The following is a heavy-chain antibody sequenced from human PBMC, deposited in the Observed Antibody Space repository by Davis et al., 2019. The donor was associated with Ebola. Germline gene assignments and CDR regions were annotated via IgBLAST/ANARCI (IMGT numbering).Heavy chain of an antibody. CDR3: AKTPLRYYYGSGSYYDY. CDR2: INSDGSST. CDR1: GFTFSSYW. Sequence: HTGGSLRLSCVASGFTFSSYWMHWVRQAPGKGLVWVSRINSDGSSTNYADSVKGRFTISRDNSKNTLYLQMNSLRAEDTAVYYCAKTPLRYYYGSGSYYDYWGQGTLVTVSS. D-gene: IGHD3-10*01. V-gene: IGHV3-74*01. J-gene: IGHJ4*02.